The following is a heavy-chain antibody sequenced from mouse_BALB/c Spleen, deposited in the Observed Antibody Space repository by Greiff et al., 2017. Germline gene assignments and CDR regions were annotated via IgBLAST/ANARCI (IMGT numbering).Heavy chain of an antibody. J-gene: IGHJ2*01. V-gene: IGHV1-7*01. CDR3: ARRVREVYYFDY. D-gene: IGHD2-14*01. CDR2: INPSTGYT. Sequence: LQESGAELAKPGASVKMSCKASGYTFTSYWMHWVKQRPGQGLEWIGYINPSTGYTEYNQKFKDKATLTADKSSSTAYMQLSSLTSEDSAVYYCARRVREVYYFDYWGQGTTLTVSS. CDR1: GYTFTSYW.